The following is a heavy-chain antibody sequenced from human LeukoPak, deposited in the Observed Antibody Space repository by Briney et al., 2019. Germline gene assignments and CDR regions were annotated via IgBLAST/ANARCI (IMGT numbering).Heavy chain of an antibody. CDR2: IIPIFGTA. Sequence: SVTVSCKASGGTFSSYAISWVRQAPGQGLEWMGGIIPIFGTANYAQKFQGRVTITADESTSTAYMELSSLRSEDTAVYYCAREVPVAGHYFDYWGQGTLVIVSS. V-gene: IGHV1-69*13. CDR3: AREVPVAGHYFDY. D-gene: IGHD6-19*01. J-gene: IGHJ4*02. CDR1: GGTFSSYA.